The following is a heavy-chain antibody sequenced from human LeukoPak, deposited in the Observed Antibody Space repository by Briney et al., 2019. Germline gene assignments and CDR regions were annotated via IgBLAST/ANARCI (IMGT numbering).Heavy chain of an antibody. D-gene: IGHD3-10*01. CDR3: ARDPAGNYYYYYMDV. V-gene: IGHV3-30*02. CDR2: IRHDGSNK. Sequence: GGSLRLSCEASGFTFSSYSMNWVRQAPGKGLEWVAFIRHDGSNKYYADSVKGRFTISRDNSKNTLYLQMNSLRAEDTAVYYCARDPAGNYYYYYMDVWGKGTTVTISS. J-gene: IGHJ6*03. CDR1: GFTFSSYS.